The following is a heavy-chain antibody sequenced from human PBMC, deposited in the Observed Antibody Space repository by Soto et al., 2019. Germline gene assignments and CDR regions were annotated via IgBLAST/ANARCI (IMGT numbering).Heavy chain of an antibody. CDR3: AGTVSSPIGSSYYYGMDV. D-gene: IGHD6-13*01. V-gene: IGHV1-69*02. Sequence: QVQLVQSGAEVKKPGSSVKVSCKASGGTFSSYTISWVRQAPGQGLEWMGRIIPILGIANYAQKFQGRVTIAEDKTTSSANMELRSLRSEDTAVYYWAGTVSSPIGSSYYYGMDVWGQGTTVTVSS. CDR1: GGTFSSYT. J-gene: IGHJ6*02. CDR2: IIPILGIA.